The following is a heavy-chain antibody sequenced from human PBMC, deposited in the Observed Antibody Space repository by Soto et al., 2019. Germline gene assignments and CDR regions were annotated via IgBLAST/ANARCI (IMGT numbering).Heavy chain of an antibody. J-gene: IGHJ4*02. CDR2: IYYSGST. Sequence: SETLSLTCTVSGGSISSSSYYWGWIRQPPGKGLEWIGSIYYSGSTYYNPSLKSRVTISVDTSKNQFSLKLSSVTAADTAVYYCARARMDYFDYWGQGTLVTVSS. D-gene: IGHD2-8*01. V-gene: IGHV4-39*01. CDR1: GGSISSSSYY. CDR3: ARARMDYFDY.